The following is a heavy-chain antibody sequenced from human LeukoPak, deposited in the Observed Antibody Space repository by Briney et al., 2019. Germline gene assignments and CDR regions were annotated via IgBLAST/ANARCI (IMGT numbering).Heavy chain of an antibody. CDR2: ISWNSGSI. D-gene: IGHD2-15*01. J-gene: IGHJ4*02. CDR3: ARDIYRYSSGLTPPRDY. Sequence: GGSLRLSCVASGFTLRSYVMNWVRQTPGKGLEWVSSISWNSGSIGYADSVKGRFTISRDNAKNSLYLQMNSLRAEDTALYYCARDIYRYSSGLTPPRDYWGQGTLVTVSS. CDR1: GFTLRSYV. V-gene: IGHV3-9*01.